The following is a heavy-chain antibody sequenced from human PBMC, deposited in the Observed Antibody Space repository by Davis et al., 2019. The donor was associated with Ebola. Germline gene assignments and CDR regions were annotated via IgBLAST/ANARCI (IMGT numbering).Heavy chain of an antibody. CDR3: ARDLGDIVVVPAAMGYGMDV. V-gene: IGHV3-7*01. CDR1: GFTFSSYW. CDR2: IKQDGSEK. J-gene: IGHJ6*02. D-gene: IGHD2-2*01. Sequence: GGSLRLSCAASGFTFSSYWMSWVRQAPGKGLEWVANIKQDGSEKYYVDSVKGRFTISRDNAKNSLYLQMNSLRAEDTAVYYCARDLGDIVVVPAAMGYGMDVWGQGTTVTVSS.